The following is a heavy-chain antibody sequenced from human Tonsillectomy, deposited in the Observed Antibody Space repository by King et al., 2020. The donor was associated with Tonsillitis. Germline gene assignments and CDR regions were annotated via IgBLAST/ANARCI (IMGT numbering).Heavy chain of an antibody. CDR1: GATLVNYA. J-gene: IGHJ3*01. D-gene: IGHD1-7*01. Sequence: QVQLVQSGAEVRKPGSSVKVSCKPSGATLVNYAISWVRQAPGQGLEWVGGISPVVGTVNYAQKFQGRVTITADGVTNTAYMGLNSLRSEDTAVYSCVGTAGCWNSPRAAFDVWGRGTLVIVSS. CDR2: ISPVVGTV. CDR3: VGTAGCWNSPRAAFDV. V-gene: IGHV1-69*01.